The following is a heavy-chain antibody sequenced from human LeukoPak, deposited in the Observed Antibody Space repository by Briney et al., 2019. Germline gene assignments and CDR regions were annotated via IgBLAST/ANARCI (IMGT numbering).Heavy chain of an antibody. CDR3: ARDFKVAARYYYGMDV. Sequence: PGGSLRLSCAASGFTFSSYGMHWVRQAPGKGLEWVAVIRYDGSNKYYADSVKGRFTISRDNSKNTLYLQMNSLRAEDTAVYYCARDFKVAARYYYGMDVWGQGTTVTVSS. V-gene: IGHV3-33*01. CDR2: IRYDGSNK. D-gene: IGHD6-6*01. J-gene: IGHJ6*02. CDR1: GFTFSSYG.